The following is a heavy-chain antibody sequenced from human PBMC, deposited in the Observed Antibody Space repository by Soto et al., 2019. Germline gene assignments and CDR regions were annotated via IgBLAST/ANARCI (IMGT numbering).Heavy chain of an antibody. CDR1: GFTFRNYA. J-gene: IGHJ4*02. D-gene: IGHD6-25*01. Sequence: GGSLRLSCAGSGFTFRNYAMSWVRLAPGTGLEWVSAITGSGGDTFHADSVKGRFTISRDNSKNTLYLQMNSLRAEDMAVYYCAKGSASGSPYYFDFWGQGTLVTVSS. CDR3: AKGSASGSPYYFDF. V-gene: IGHV3-23*01. CDR2: ITGSGGDT.